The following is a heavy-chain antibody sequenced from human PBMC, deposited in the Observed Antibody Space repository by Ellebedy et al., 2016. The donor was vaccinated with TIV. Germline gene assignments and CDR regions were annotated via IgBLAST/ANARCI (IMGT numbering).Heavy chain of an antibody. CDR2: VQSKAGGGTI. J-gene: IGHJ5*02. V-gene: IGHV3-15*01. CDR1: GFSFTHAW. Sequence: GESLKISCAASGFSFTHAWMTWVRQAPGKGLEWVGRVQSKAGGGTIEYAAPVKGRFVISRDDSKNRAFLQMNSLKIEDTGVYYCARGVGSGWFDPWGQGTLVTVSS. D-gene: IGHD2-15*01. CDR3: ARGVGSGWFDP.